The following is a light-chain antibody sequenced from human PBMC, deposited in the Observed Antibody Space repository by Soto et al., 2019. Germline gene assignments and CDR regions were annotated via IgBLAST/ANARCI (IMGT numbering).Light chain of an antibody. CDR3: CSSVGSPNWV. V-gene: IGLV2-23*02. CDR1: SSDVGGYDR. J-gene: IGLJ3*02. CDR2: EVN. Sequence: QSALTQPASVSGSPGQSITISCTGTSSDVGGYDRVSWYQHHPGKAPTLMIYEVNKRPSGVSNRFSGSKSGNTASLTISGLQAEDEADYYCCSSVGSPNWVFGGGTKLTV.